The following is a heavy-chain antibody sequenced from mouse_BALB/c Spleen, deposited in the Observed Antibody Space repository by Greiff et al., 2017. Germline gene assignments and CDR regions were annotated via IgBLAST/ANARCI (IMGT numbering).Heavy chain of an antibody. CDR3: ASAKFITTAYFDY. Sequence: EVKLMESGPGLVKPSQSLSLTCTVTGYSITSDYAWNWIRQFPGNKLEWMGYISYSGSTSYNPSLKSRISITRDTSKNQFFLQLNSVTTEDTATYYCASAKFITTAYFDYWGQGTTLTVSS. V-gene: IGHV3-2*02. CDR1: GYSITSDYA. D-gene: IGHD1-2*01. CDR2: ISYSGST. J-gene: IGHJ2*01.